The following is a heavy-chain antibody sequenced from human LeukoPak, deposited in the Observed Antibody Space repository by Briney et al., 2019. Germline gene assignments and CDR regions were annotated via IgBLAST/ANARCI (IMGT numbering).Heavy chain of an antibody. CDR2: INPNSGGT. CDR3: ARDLSSIAAAGNNWFDP. J-gene: IGHJ5*02. V-gene: IGHV1-2*06. CDR1: GYTFTGYY. Sequence: VASVKVSCKASGYTFTGYYMHWVRQAPGQGLEWMGRINPNSGGTNYAQKFRGRVTMTRDTSISTAYMELSRLRSDDTAVYYCARDLSSIAAAGNNWFDPWGQGTLVTVSS. D-gene: IGHD6-13*01.